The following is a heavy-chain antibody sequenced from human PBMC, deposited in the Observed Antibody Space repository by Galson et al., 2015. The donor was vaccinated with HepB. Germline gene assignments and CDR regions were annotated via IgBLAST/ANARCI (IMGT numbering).Heavy chain of an antibody. CDR3: AKDHTVHVLLWFGVRRGGFDP. Sequence: SLRLSCAASGFTFSSYAMSWVRQAPGKGLEWVSAISGSGGSTYYADSVKGRFTISRDNSKNTLYLQMNSLRAEDTAVYYCAKDHTVHVLLWFGVRRGGFDPWGQGTLVTVSS. V-gene: IGHV3-23*01. CDR2: ISGSGGST. CDR1: GFTFSSYA. J-gene: IGHJ5*02. D-gene: IGHD3-10*01.